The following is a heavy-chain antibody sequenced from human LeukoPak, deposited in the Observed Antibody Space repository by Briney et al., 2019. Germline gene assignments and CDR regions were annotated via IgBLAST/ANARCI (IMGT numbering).Heavy chain of an antibody. J-gene: IGHJ4*02. CDR2: ICDTVGNP. CDR1: GFTFNGYA. D-gene: IGHD3-22*01. Sequence: GGSLRLSCAASGFTFNGYAMSWVPRAPWERLQWGSGICDTVGNPYYADSVRGRFTFSRDHSKNTLYLQMNSLRAEDTAVYYCAKHLYFSYYDSSGYYFDYWGQGTLVTVSS. V-gene: IGHV3-23*01. CDR3: AKHLYFSYYDSSGYYFDY.